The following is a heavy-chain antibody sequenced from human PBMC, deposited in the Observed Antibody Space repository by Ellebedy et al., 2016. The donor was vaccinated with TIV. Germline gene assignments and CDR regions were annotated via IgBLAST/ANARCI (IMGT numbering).Heavy chain of an antibody. CDR3: ARDRGHPAAFDI. J-gene: IGHJ3*02. CDR1: GFTVTTYA. V-gene: IGHV3-48*04. D-gene: IGHD3/OR15-3a*01. Sequence: PGGSLRLSCEVSGFTVTTYAMNWVRQAPGKGREWISYISGSITYYAESVKGRFTISRDYATNSLILEMNYLGAEDTAVYYCARDRGHPAAFDIWGRGTMVTVSS. CDR2: ISGSIT.